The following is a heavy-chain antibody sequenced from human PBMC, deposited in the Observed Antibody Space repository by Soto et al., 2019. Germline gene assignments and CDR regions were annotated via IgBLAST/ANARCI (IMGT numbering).Heavy chain of an antibody. Sequence: VEVIWYDGSNKYYADSVKGRFTISRDNSKNTLYLQMNSLRAEDTAVYYCAREKGGGSYYGDYNWFDPWGQGTLVTVSS. CDR2: IWYDGSNK. J-gene: IGHJ5*02. V-gene: IGHV3-33*01. CDR3: AREKGGGSYYGDYNWFDP. D-gene: IGHD1-26*01.